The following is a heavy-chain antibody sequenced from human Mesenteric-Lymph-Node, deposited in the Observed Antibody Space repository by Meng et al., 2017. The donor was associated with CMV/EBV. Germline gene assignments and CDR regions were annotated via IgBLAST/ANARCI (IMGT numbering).Heavy chain of an antibody. CDR2: ISPGYNTL. CDR1: GFTFSDYH. Sequence: GGSLRLSCAASGFTFSDYHMGWIRQPPGKGLEWVAYISPGYNTLYNTSVKGRFSISRDNAESSVYLQMNDLRGDDTAVYYCARDHRGVGPTLDAFDIWGQGTTVTVSS. J-gene: IGHJ3*02. V-gene: IGHV3-11*01. CDR3: ARDHRGVGPTLDAFDI. D-gene: IGHD1-26*01.